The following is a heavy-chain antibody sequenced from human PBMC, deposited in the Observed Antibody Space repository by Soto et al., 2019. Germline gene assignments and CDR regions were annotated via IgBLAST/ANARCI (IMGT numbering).Heavy chain of an antibody. CDR2: MNPNSGNT. CDR1: GYTFTSYD. J-gene: IGHJ5*02. V-gene: IGHV1-8*01. CDR3: AGRHYAILTGSSDWFDP. Sequence: ASVKVSCKASGYTFTSYDINWVRQATGQGLEWMGWMNPNSGNTGYAQKFQGRVTMTRNTSISTAYMELSSLRSEDTAVYYCAGRHYAILTGSSDWFDPWGQGTLVTVSS. D-gene: IGHD3-9*01.